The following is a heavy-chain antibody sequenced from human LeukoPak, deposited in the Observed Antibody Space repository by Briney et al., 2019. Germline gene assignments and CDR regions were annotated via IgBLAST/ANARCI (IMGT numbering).Heavy chain of an antibody. D-gene: IGHD3-16*01. V-gene: IGHV1-18*01. Sequence: ATVKVSCEASGYTFTSYCISWVRQAPGQGLEWMGWISDYAQQLQGRVTMTTDTSTSTAYMELRSLRSDDTAVYYCARFPPLGPLRLGEFIPFDYWGQETLVTVSS. CDR3: ARFPPLGPLRLGEFIPFDY. CDR1: GYTFTSYC. J-gene: IGHJ4*02. CDR2: ISDY.